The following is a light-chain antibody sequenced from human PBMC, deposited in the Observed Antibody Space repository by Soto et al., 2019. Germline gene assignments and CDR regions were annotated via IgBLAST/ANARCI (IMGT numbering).Light chain of an antibody. CDR1: RNVNTY. CDR2: DAS. V-gene: IGKV3-11*01. J-gene: IGKJ1*01. Sequence: EIVLTQSPATLSLSPGERATVSCRASRNVNTYLAWYQHKDGQAPRLLIYDASKRATGIPARFSGSRSGTDFTLTISSLDPEDFAVYYCQQRSYWPPRTFGQGTKVNIK. CDR3: QQRSYWPPRT.